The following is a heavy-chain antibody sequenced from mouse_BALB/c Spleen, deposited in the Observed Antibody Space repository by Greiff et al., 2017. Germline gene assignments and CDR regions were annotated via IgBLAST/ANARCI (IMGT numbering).Heavy chain of an antibody. Sequence: QVQLQQSGPELVKPGASVKISCKASGYAFSSSWMNWVKQRPGQGLEWIGRIYPGDGDTNYNGKFKGKATLTADKSSSTAYMQLSSLTSVDSAVYFCARWGYGSMDYWGQGTSVTVSS. V-gene: IGHV1-82*01. J-gene: IGHJ4*01. CDR1: GYAFSSSW. D-gene: IGHD1-1*01. CDR2: IYPGDGDT. CDR3: ARWGYGSMDY.